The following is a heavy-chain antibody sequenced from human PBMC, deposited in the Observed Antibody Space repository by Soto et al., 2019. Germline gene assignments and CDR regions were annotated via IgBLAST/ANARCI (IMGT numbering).Heavy chain of an antibody. CDR1: GYTFTYRY. Sequence: GASVKVSCKASGYTFTYRYLHWVRQAPGQALEWMGWITPFNGNTNYARKFQDRVTITRDRSMSTAYMELSSLRSEDTAMYYCASFGYYYDSSGSSYGMDVWGQGTTVTVSS. D-gene: IGHD3-22*01. J-gene: IGHJ6*02. V-gene: IGHV1-45*02. CDR3: ASFGYYYDSSGSSYGMDV. CDR2: ITPFNGNT.